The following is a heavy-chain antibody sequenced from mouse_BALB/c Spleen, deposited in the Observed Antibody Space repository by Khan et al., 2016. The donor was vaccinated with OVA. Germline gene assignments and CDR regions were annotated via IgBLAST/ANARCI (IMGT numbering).Heavy chain of an antibody. V-gene: IGHV5-6*01. D-gene: IGHD1-1*01. CDR3: ARLLPSYFDY. J-gene: IGHJ2*01. Sequence: EVQLKESGGDLVKPGGSLKLSCAASGFPFSTYGMSWVRQTPDKRLEWVATISRSSSYTYYPDSVKGRFTISRDNAKNTLYLQMSSLKSEDTGMYYCARLLPSYFDYWGQGTTLTVSS. CDR2: ISRSSSYT. CDR1: GFPFSTYG.